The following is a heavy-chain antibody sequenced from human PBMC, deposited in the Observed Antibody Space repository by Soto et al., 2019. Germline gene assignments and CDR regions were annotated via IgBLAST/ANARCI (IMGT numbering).Heavy chain of an antibody. J-gene: IGHJ6*02. CDR3: ASRGGYCSGGSCYGYYYYGMDV. CDR2: IIPIFGTA. D-gene: IGHD2-15*01. Sequence: QVQLVQSGAEVKKPGSSVKVSCKASGGTFSSYAISWVRQAPGQGLEWMGGIIPIFGTANYAQKFQGRVMITADESTSTAYMELSSLRSEDTAVYYCASRGGYCSGGSCYGYYYYGMDVWGQGTTVTVSS. V-gene: IGHV1-69*01. CDR1: GGTFSSYA.